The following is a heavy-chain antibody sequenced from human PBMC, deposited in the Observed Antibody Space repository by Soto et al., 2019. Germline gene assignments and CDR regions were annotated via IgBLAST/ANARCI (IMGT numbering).Heavy chain of an antibody. CDR2: ISGSGGIK. D-gene: IGHD2-8*02. CDR3: AKDRQIVVYAIFDF. J-gene: IGHJ5*01. V-gene: IGHV3-23*01. CDR1: GFTFSTYA. Sequence: GGSLRLSCAASGFTFSTYAMSWVRQAPGKGLEWVSAISGSGGIKYYADSVKGRFTISRDNSKNTLYLQMNSLRAEDTAVYYCAKDRQIVVYAIFDFWGQGTLVTVSS.